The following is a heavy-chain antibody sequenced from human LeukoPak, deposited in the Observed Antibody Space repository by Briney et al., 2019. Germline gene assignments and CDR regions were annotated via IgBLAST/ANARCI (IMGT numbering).Heavy chain of an antibody. CDR2: INPSGGST. D-gene: IGHD1-26*01. V-gene: IGHV1-46*01. J-gene: IGHJ4*02. CDR3: ARPISGSYPVSGFDY. Sequence: ASVKVSCKASGYTFTSYYMHWVRQAPGQGLEWMGIINPSGGSTSYAQKFRGRVTMTRDTSTSTVYMELSSLRSEDTAVYYCARPISGSYPVSGFDYWGQGTLVTVSS. CDR1: GYTFTSYY.